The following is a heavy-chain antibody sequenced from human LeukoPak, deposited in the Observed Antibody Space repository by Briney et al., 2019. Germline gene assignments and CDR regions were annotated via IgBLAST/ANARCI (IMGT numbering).Heavy chain of an antibody. J-gene: IGHJ5*02. Sequence: SVKVSCKASGGTFRSYAITWVRQAPGQGLEWMGGIIPIFGTANYARKFQDRVTITADESTSTAYMELSSLRSEDTAVYYCARDVRHRYCSSSSCYRGWLDPWGQGTLVTVSS. D-gene: IGHD2-2*01. CDR3: ARDVRHRYCSSSSCYRGWLDP. CDR2: IIPIFGTA. V-gene: IGHV1-69*13. CDR1: GGTFRSYA.